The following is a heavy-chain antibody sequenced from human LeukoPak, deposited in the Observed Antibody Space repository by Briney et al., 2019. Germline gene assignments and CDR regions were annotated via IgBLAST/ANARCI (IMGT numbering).Heavy chain of an antibody. V-gene: IGHV3-7*01. CDR1: GFTFSSYW. CDR2: IKQDGSEK. J-gene: IGHJ5*02. Sequence: PGGSLRLSCAASGFTFSSYWMSWVRQAPGKGLEWVANIKQDGSEKYYVDSVKGRFTISRDNAKNSLYLQMNSLRAEDTAVYYCASLSFEFGVHSTYDSSGYLPWGQGTLVTVSS. CDR3: ASLSFEFGVHSTYDSSGYLP. D-gene: IGHD3-22*01.